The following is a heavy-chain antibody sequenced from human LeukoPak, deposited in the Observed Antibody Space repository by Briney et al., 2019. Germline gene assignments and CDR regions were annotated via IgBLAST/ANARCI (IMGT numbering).Heavy chain of an antibody. V-gene: IGHV3-23*01. CDR2: LRGDGGGI. CDR1: GFTFSDYY. D-gene: IGHD5-12*01. CDR3: VKEDGGYDGFDH. J-gene: IGHJ4*02. Sequence: RAGGSLRLSCAASGFTFSDYYMSWVRQAPGKGLEWVSALRGDGGGIFYGGSVKGRFTISRDNAKNTVSLQMNNLRAEDTALYYCVKEDGGYDGFDHWGRGTLVTVSS.